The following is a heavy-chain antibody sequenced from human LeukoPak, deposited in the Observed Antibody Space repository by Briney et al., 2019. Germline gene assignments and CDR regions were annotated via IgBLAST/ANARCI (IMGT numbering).Heavy chain of an antibody. CDR1: GYTFTGYY. V-gene: IGHV1-2*02. Sequence: ASVKVSCKASGYTFTGYYMHWVRQAPGQGLEWMGWINPNSGGTNYAQKFQGRVTMTRDTSISTAYMELSRLRSDDTAVYYCARGSGYSSGWYVASLDIWGQGTMVTVSS. CDR3: ARGSGYSSGWYVASLDI. J-gene: IGHJ3*02. D-gene: IGHD6-19*01. CDR2: INPNSGGT.